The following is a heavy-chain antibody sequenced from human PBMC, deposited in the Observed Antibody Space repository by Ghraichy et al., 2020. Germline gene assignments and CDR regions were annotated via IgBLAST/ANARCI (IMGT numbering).Heavy chain of an antibody. CDR2: IYYSGST. CDR1: GGSISSYY. D-gene: IGHD5-24*01. CDR3: ARDRRDDYYYYGMDV. Sequence: SQTLSITCTVSGGSISSYYWSWIRQPPGKGLEWIGYIYYSGSTNYNPSLKSRVTISVDTSKNQFSLKLSSVTAADTAVYYCARDRRDDYYYYGMDVWGQGTTVTVSS. V-gene: IGHV4-59*01. J-gene: IGHJ6*02.